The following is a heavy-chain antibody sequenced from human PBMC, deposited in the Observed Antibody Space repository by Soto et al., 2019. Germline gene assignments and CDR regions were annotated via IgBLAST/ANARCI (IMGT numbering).Heavy chain of an antibody. J-gene: IGHJ4*02. CDR3: ARVDSSGYIDY. Sequence: QVQLQESGPGLVKPSQTLSLTCPVSGGSISSGGYYWSWIRHHPGKGLEWIGYIYYSGSTYYNPSLKSRVTISVDTSKNQFSLKLSSVTAADTAVDYCARVDSSGYIDYWGQGTLVTVSS. CDR2: IYYSGST. V-gene: IGHV4-31*03. CDR1: GGSISSGGYY. D-gene: IGHD3-22*01.